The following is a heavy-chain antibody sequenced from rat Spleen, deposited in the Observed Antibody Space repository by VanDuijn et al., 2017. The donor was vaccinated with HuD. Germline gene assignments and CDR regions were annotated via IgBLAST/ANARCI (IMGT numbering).Heavy chain of an antibody. D-gene: IGHD1-2*01. CDR1: GFTFSDYG. V-gene: IGHV5-19*01. Sequence: EVQLVESGGGLVQPGRSLKLSCAASGFTFSDYGMAWVRQAPTKGLAWVASISPSGGNTYYRDSVKGRFTISRDNAKSTLYLQMDSLRSEDTATYYCVTDSTSSSYWYFDFWGPGTMVTVSS. J-gene: IGHJ1*01. CDR2: ISPSGGNT. CDR3: VTDSTSSSYWYFDF.